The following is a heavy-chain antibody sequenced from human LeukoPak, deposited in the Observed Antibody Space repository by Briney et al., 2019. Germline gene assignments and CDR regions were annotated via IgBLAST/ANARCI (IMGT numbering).Heavy chain of an antibody. Sequence: SETLSLTCTVSGGSISSYYWSWLRQPPGKGLEGIGYIYYSGSTNYNPSLKSRVTISVDTSKNQFSLKLSSVTAADTAVYYCARQVRGLRRSGYYFDYWGQGTLVTVSS. D-gene: IGHD5-12*01. J-gene: IGHJ4*02. CDR2: IYYSGST. CDR3: ARQVRGLRRSGYYFDY. CDR1: GGSISSYY. V-gene: IGHV4-59*08.